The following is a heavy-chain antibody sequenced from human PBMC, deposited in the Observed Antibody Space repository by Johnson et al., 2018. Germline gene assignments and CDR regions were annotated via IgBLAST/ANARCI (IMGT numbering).Heavy chain of an antibody. Sequence: QVQLVESGAEVKKPGSSVMVSCNASGGTFSSYTISWVRQAPGQGLEWMGRIIPILGIANYAQKFQGRVTITADKSTSTAYMELSSLRSEDTAVYYCAREEALRPGGYYMDVWGKGTTVTVSS. J-gene: IGHJ6*03. D-gene: IGHD2-15*01. CDR2: IIPILGIA. CDR1: GGTFSSYT. CDR3: AREEALRPGGYYMDV. V-gene: IGHV1-69*08.